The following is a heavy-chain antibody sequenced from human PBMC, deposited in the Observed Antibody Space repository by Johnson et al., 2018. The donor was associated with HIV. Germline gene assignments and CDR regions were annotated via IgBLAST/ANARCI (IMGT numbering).Heavy chain of an antibody. CDR1: GFTFSSYA. CDR2: ISYDGSNK. J-gene: IGHJ3*02. D-gene: IGHD3-9*01. Sequence: QVQLVESGGGVVQPGRSLRLSCAASGFTFSSYAMHWVRQAPGKGLEWVAVISYDGSNKYYADSVKGRFTISRDNSKNTLYLQMNSLRAEDTAVYYCARQKRYWRNACDIWGQGTIVTVSS. CDR3: ARQKRYWRNACDI. V-gene: IGHV3-30-3*01.